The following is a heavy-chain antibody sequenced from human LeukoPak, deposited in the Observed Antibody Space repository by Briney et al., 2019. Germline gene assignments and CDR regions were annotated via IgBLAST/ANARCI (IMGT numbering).Heavy chain of an antibody. CDR1: GGTFSSYA. CDR3: ARDYYESSGYYYAFDY. V-gene: IGHV1-69*05. J-gene: IGHJ4*02. D-gene: IGHD3-22*01. Sequence: SVKVSCKASGGTFSSYAISWVRQAPGQGLEWMGGIIPIFGTANYAQKFQGRVTITTDESTSTAYMELSSLRSEDTAVYYCARDYYESSGYYYAFDYWGQGTLVTVSS. CDR2: IIPIFGTA.